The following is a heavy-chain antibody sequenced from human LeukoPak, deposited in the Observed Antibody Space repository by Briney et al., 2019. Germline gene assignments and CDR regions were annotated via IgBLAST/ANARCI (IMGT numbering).Heavy chain of an antibody. Sequence: SETLSLTCTVSGGSISSYYWSWIRQPPGKGLEWIGYIYYSGSTNYNPSLKSRVTISVDTSKNQFSLKLSSVTAADTAVHYCAREVIGDYIDYWGQGTLVTVSS. CDR2: IYYSGST. CDR3: AREVIGDYIDY. CDR1: GGSISSYY. J-gene: IGHJ4*02. V-gene: IGHV4-59*01. D-gene: IGHD2/OR15-2a*01.